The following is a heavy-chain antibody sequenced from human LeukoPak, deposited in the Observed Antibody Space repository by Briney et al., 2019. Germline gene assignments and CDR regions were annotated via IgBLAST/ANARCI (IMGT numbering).Heavy chain of an antibody. D-gene: IGHD1-1*01. CDR1: GYTFTDYY. CDR2: ISPSSGET. Sequence: ASVKVSCTASGYTFTDYYMHWVRQAPGQGLEWMGWISPSSGETSYAQKFQGRVTMTRDTSIRTAYMEVHSLRPDDTAVFYCARNGNFDYWGQGTLVTVSS. V-gene: IGHV1-2*02. CDR3: ARNGNFDY. J-gene: IGHJ4*02.